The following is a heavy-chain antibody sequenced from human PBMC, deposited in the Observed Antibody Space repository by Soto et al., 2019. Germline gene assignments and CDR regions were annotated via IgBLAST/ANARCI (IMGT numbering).Heavy chain of an antibody. D-gene: IGHD2-2*01. J-gene: IGHJ6*02. CDR3: ARGAIVLVPADNDYYYYGMDV. CDR2: SNGGNGNT. CDR1: GYTCTTYA. Sequence: QVQLMQSGAEEKKPGASVKVSCQASGYTCTTYAMHWVRQAPGQRLEWMGWSNGGNGNTKYSQKFQGRVTLTRDTSESTAYMELSSLRSEGTAVYYGARGAIVLVPADNDYYYYGMDVWGQGTTVTVSS. V-gene: IGHV1-3*05.